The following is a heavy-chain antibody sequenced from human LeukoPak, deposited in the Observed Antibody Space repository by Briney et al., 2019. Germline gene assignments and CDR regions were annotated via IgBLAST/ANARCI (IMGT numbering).Heavy chain of an antibody. Sequence: ASVKVCCNSSGFTFINSRITWVRQAPGQGLQWMGWISAYYGNTHYVENFKGRVVMTRDTSTSTAYMELGSLTSDDTAVYYCARLGGGSHYYFDFWGQGTLVTVSP. V-gene: IGHV1-18*01. J-gene: IGHJ4*02. CDR2: ISAYYGNT. CDR3: ARLGGGSHYYFDF. D-gene: IGHD2-15*01. CDR1: GFTFINSR.